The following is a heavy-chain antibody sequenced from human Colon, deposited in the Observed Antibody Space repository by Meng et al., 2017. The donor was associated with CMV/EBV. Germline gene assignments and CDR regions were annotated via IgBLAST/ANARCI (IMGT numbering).Heavy chain of an antibody. CDR3: ARIYGNSAGPYWHALDV. V-gene: IGHV3-23*01. CDR2: ISDRGGRT. CDR1: GFTFTNYA. J-gene: IGHJ6*02. D-gene: IGHD4-23*01. Sequence: GESLKISCAASGFTFTNYAMTWVRLAPGRGLESVSSISDRGGRTYYVDSVRGRFPISRDNSKNTLYLQMNSLRAEDTAFYYCARIYGNSAGPYWHALDVWGQGTTVTVSS.